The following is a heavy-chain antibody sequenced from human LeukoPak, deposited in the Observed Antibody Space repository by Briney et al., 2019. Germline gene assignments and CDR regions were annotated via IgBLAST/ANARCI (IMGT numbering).Heavy chain of an antibody. D-gene: IGHD2-15*01. J-gene: IGHJ4*02. CDR3: ARDKFCSDTGSCNIVLFDS. CDR1: GGSLSGYY. V-gene: IGHV4-34*01. Sequence: PSETLSLTCGVFGGSLSGYYWTWLRQPPGKGLEWLGQINHRGSSHYNPSLRSRVTISVDTSKTQFSLKLTSVTAADTAVYYCARDKFCSDTGSCNIVLFDSWGQGALVTVSS. CDR2: INHRGSS.